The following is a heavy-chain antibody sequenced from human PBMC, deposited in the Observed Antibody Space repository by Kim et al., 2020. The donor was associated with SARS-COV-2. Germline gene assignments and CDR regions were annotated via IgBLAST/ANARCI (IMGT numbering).Heavy chain of an antibody. CDR2: IIPIFGRG. V-gene: IGHV1-69*13. CDR1: GGTFSTHA. Sequence: SVKVSCKTSGGTFSTHAISWVRPAPGQGLEWMGGIIPIFGRGNYAQRFQGRVTITADESTSTAYMELSSLRSEDTALYYCAKKIVGATTYYGMDVWGQG. D-gene: IGHD1-26*01. J-gene: IGHJ6*02. CDR3: AKKIVGATTYYGMDV.